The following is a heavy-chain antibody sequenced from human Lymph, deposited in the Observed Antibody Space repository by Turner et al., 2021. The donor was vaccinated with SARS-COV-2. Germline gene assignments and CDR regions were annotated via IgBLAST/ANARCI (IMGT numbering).Heavy chain of an antibody. Sequence: QVQLVESGGGVVQPGRSRRLSCAASGLNFSSYAMYWVRQAPGKGLEWVAVISYDGSNKYYADSVKGRFTISRDNSKNTLYLQMNSLRAEDTAVYYCARGDYYGSGSYPGKTFDCWGQGTLVTVSS. CDR2: ISYDGSNK. CDR3: ARGDYYGSGSYPGKTFDC. D-gene: IGHD3-10*01. CDR1: GLNFSSYA. J-gene: IGHJ4*02. V-gene: IGHV3-30-3*01.